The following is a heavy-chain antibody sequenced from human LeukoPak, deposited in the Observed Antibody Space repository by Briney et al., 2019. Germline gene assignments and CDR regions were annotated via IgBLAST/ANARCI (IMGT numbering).Heavy chain of an antibody. CDR3: VREDTPATANY. V-gene: IGHV3-23*01. J-gene: IGHJ4*02. CDR2: ISGGGDIT. Sequence: GGSLRLSCAASGFMFSSYAMSWVRQTPGKGLEWVSAISGGGDITYYADSVTGRFTISRDNSKDTLFLQMHSLRPGDTAVYYCVREDTPATANYWGQGTLVTISS. D-gene: IGHD2-21*02. CDR1: GFMFSSYA.